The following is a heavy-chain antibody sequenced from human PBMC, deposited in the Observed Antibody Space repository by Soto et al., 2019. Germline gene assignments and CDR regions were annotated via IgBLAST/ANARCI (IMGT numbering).Heavy chain of an antibody. CDR3: AKDSERGSADYYFDY. CDR1: GFTFSTYG. Sequence: QVQLVESGGGVVQPGRSLRLSCAASGFTFSTYGMHWVRQAPGKGLERVAVISSDGNDKYHADSVKGRFTISRDNSKNTLFLQMNSLRAEDTAIYYCAKDSERGSADYYFDYWGQGTLVTVSS. V-gene: IGHV3-30*18. J-gene: IGHJ4*02. D-gene: IGHD2-15*01. CDR2: ISSDGNDK.